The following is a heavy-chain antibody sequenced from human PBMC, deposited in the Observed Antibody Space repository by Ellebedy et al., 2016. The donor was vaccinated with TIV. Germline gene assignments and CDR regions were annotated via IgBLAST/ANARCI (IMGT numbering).Heavy chain of an antibody. CDR2: IWYDGSNK. V-gene: IGHV3-33*01. J-gene: IGHJ6*02. Sequence: GGSLRLXCAASGFTFSSYGMHWVRQAPGKGLEWVAVIWYDGSNKYYADSVKGRFTISRDNSKNTLYLQMNSLRAEDTAVYYCARLGKVVVAATPGKYYYYGMDVWGQGTTVTVSS. CDR1: GFTFSSYG. D-gene: IGHD2-15*01. CDR3: ARLGKVVVAATPGKYYYYGMDV.